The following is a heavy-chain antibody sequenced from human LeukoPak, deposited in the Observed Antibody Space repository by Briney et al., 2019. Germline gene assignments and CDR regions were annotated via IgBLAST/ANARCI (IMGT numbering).Heavy chain of an antibody. CDR1: GGSFSAYY. Sequence: PSETLSLTCAVYGGSFSAYYWTWIRQPPGKGLEWIGEINHSVSSNYNSSLRGRVTIAVDTSYKQFSLRLSSGTAADTSVYYFXXRXXIEHSYVYGKWFDPXGQGTRVTVSS. CDR2: INHSVSS. V-gene: IGHV4-34*01. CDR3: XXRXXIEHSYVYGKWFDP. D-gene: IGHD5-18*01. J-gene: IGHJ5*02.